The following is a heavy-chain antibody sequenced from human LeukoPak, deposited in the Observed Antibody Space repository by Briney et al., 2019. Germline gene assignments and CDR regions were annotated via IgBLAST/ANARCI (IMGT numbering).Heavy chain of an antibody. CDR2: ISSSSSYI. D-gene: IGHD6-13*01. CDR3: ARDQSGIAAGALSD. CDR1: GFTFSRFA. J-gene: IGHJ4*02. V-gene: IGHV3-21*01. Sequence: GGSLRLSCSASGFTFSRFAMHWVRQAPGKGLEWVSSISSSSSYIYYADSVKGRFTISRDNAKNSLYLQMNSLRAEDTAVYYCARDQSGIAAGALSDWGQGTLVTVSS.